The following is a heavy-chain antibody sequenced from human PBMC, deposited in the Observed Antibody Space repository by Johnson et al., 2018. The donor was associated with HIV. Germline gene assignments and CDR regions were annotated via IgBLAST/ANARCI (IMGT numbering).Heavy chain of an antibody. J-gene: IGHJ3*02. CDR3: AKKGGLYSSSGDEFHI. CDR1: GFTFSSYA. V-gene: IGHV3-30*18. Sequence: QVQLVESGGGLIQPGGSLRLSCAASGFTFSSYAMHWVRQAPGKGLEWVAVISYDGSNKYYADSVKGRFTISRDNSKNTLYLQMNSLRAEDTAVYYCAKKGGLYSSSGDEFHIWGQGTMVTVSS. D-gene: IGHD6-6*01. CDR2: ISYDGSNK.